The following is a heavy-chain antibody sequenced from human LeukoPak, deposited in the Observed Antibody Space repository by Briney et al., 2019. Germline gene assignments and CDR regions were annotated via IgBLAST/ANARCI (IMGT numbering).Heavy chain of an antibody. CDR1: GGSSSIYY. Sequence: PSETLSLTCTVSGGSSSIYYWSWVRQPPGKGLEWIGYIYNSGSTNYNPSLKSRVTISVDTSKNQFSLNLDSVTAADTAVYYCVRDRELNYWGQGTLVTVSS. D-gene: IGHD3-10*01. J-gene: IGHJ4*02. CDR2: IYNSGST. CDR3: VRDRELNY. V-gene: IGHV4-59*01.